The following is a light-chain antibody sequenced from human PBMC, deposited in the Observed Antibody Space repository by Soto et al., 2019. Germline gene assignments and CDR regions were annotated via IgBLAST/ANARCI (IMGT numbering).Light chain of an antibody. Sequence: HSLSFVSATEGDRVTITCRASQSIDNWLAWYQQKPGKAPKLLIYDASTLESGVSSGFSGSGSGTEFTLTISSLRPDDFATYYCQDYDTFLYRSGQ. V-gene: IGKV1-5*01. CDR2: DAS. J-gene: IGKJ2*03. CDR1: QSIDNW. CDR3: QDYDTFLYR.